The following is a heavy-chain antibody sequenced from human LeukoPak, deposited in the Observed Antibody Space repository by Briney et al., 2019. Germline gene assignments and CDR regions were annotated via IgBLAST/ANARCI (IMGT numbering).Heavy chain of an antibody. V-gene: IGHV1-69*06. J-gene: IGHJ6*03. CDR1: GGTFSSYA. D-gene: IGHD6-13*01. CDR3: ARVVGLTGYSSSWYSGYYYYMDV. CDR2: IIPIFGTT. Sequence: ASVKVSCKASGGTFSSYAISWVRQAPGQGLEWMGGIIPIFGTTNYAQKFQDRVTITADKSTSTAYMELSSLRSEDTAVYYCARVVGLTGYSSSWYSGYYYYMDVWGKGTTVTISS.